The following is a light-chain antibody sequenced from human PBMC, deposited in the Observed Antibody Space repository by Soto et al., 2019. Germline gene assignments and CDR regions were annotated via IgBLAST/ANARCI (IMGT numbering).Light chain of an antibody. CDR2: GAS. Sequence: IVLTQFPGALSLSPGERVTLSCRASQTVSNTYLAWYQQKSGQAPKFLIYGASNRATGIPHRFSGSGSGTDFTLTISRLEPEDFAVYYCQQYGALPPTFGGGTKVEIK. CDR3: QQYGALPPT. V-gene: IGKV3-20*01. CDR1: QTVSNTY. J-gene: IGKJ4*01.